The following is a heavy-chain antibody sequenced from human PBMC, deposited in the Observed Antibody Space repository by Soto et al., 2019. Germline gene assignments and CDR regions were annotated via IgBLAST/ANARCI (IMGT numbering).Heavy chain of an antibody. J-gene: IGHJ4*02. D-gene: IGHD4-17*01. CDR3: LAVTDGEYFY. CDR1: GFTFTSSA. Sequence: QMQLVQSGPEVKKPGTSVKVSCKASGFTFTSSAMQWVRQARGQRLEWIGWIVVGSGDTNYAQKFQERDTITREMSTRTAYMELSSLRSEDTAVYYCLAVTDGEYFYWGQGTLVTVSS. CDR2: IVVGSGDT. V-gene: IGHV1-58*02.